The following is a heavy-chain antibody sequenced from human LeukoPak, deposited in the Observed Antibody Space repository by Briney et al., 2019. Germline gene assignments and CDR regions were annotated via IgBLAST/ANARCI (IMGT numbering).Heavy chain of an antibody. D-gene: IGHD3-9*01. J-gene: IGHJ4*02. CDR3: ARGGLRYFDWSTLRDHPRIDY. V-gene: IGHV1-46*01. Sequence: GASVKVSCKASGYTFTSYYMHWVRQAPGQGLEWMGIINPSGGSTSYAQKFQGRVTMTRDTSTSTVYMELSSLRSEDTAVYYCARGGLRYFDWSTLRDHPRIDYWGQGTLVTVSS. CDR1: GYTFTSYY. CDR2: INPSGGST.